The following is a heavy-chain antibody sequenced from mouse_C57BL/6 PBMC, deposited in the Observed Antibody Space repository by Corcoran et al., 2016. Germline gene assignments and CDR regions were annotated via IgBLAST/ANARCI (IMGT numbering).Heavy chain of an antibody. Sequence: EVQLQQSGPELVKPGASVKISCKASGYTFTDYYMNWVKQSHGKSLEWIGDINPNNGGTSYNQKFKGKATLTVDKSSSTAYMELRSLTSEDSAVYYCARYYYYGSSYGYCDVWGTGTTVTVSS. CDR3: ARYYYYGSSYGYCDV. V-gene: IGHV1-26*01. CDR2: INPNNGGT. J-gene: IGHJ1*03. D-gene: IGHD1-1*01. CDR1: GYTFTDYY.